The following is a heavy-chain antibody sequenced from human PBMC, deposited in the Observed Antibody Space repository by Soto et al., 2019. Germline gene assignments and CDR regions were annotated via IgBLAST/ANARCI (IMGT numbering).Heavy chain of an antibody. CDR2: ISSNGGST. CDR1: GFTFSSYA. D-gene: IGHD6-6*01. Sequence: GGSLRLSCSASGFTFSSYAMHWVRQAPGKGLEYVSAISSNGGSTYYADSVKGRFTISRDNSKNTLYLQMSSLRAEDTAVYYCVKGWNENYSSSSAGDFDYWGQGTLVTVSS. J-gene: IGHJ4*02. CDR3: VKGWNENYSSSSAGDFDY. V-gene: IGHV3-64D*08.